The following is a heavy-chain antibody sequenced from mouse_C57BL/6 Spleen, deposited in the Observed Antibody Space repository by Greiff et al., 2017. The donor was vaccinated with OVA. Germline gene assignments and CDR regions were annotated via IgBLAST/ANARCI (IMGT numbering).Heavy chain of an antibody. CDR1: GFTFSSYG. V-gene: IGHV5-6*01. CDR3: ARHKNDSSGYVRSYFDY. D-gene: IGHD3-2*02. CDR2: ISSGGSYT. Sequence: EVKLMESGGDLVKPGGSLKLSCAASGFTFSSYGMSWVRQTPDKRLEWVATISSGGSYTYYPDSVKGRFTISRDNAKNTQYLQMSSLKSEDTAMYYCARHKNDSSGYVRSYFDYWGQGTTLTVSS. J-gene: IGHJ2*01.